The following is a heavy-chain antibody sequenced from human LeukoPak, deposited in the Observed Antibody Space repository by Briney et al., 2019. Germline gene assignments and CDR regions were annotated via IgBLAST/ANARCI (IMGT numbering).Heavy chain of an antibody. CDR3: ARDRNAAGFDY. J-gene: IGHJ4*02. CDR2: ISAYNGNT. Sequence: ASVKVSCKASGYTFTSYGISWVRQAPGQGLEWMGWISAYNGNTNYAQKLQGKVTMTTDTSTITAYMELRSLRSDGTAVYYCARDRNAAGFDYWGQGTLVTVSS. CDR1: GYTFTSYG. V-gene: IGHV1-18*01. D-gene: IGHD1-14*01.